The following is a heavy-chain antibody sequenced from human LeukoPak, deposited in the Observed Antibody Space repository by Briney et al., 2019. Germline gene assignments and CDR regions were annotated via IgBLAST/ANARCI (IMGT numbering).Heavy chain of an antibody. CDR1: GFTFSSYS. Sequence: SGGSLRLSCAASGFTFSSYSMNWVRQAPGKGLEWISYISSGSSTIYYADSVKGRLTISRDNAKNSLYLQMNSLRAEDTAVYYCAREGNWNDVHWGQGTLVTVSS. CDR3: AREGNWNDVH. V-gene: IGHV3-48*01. CDR2: ISSGSSTI. D-gene: IGHD1-20*01. J-gene: IGHJ4*02.